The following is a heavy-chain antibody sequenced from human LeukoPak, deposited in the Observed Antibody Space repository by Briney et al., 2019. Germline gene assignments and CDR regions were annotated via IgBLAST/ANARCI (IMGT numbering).Heavy chain of an antibody. J-gene: IGHJ3*01. CDR1: GFTFSSYW. V-gene: IGHV3-7*01. CDR2: IKQDGSEK. D-gene: IGHD3-22*01. Sequence: PGGSLRLSCAASGFTFSSYWMSWVRQAPGKGLEWVANIKQDGSEKYYVDSVKGRFTISRGNAKNSLYLQMNSLRAEDTAVYYCATTWYYYDSSGYPSWGQGTMVTVSS. CDR3: ATTWYYYDSSGYPS.